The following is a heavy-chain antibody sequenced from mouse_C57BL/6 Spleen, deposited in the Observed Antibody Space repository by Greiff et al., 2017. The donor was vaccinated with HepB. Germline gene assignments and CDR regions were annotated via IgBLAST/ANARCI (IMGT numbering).Heavy chain of an antibody. J-gene: IGHJ4*01. CDR1: GFSLTSYG. V-gene: IGHV2-5*01. CDR2: IWRGGST. Sequence: QVQLQQSGPGLVQPSQSLSITCTVSGFSLTSYGVHWVRQSPGKGLEWLGVIWRGGSTAYNAAFMSRLSITKDNSKSQVFFNMNSPQADDTAIYYCAKEGGNYVVYAMDYWGQRTSVTVSA. CDR3: AKEGGNYVVYAMDY. D-gene: IGHD2-1*01.